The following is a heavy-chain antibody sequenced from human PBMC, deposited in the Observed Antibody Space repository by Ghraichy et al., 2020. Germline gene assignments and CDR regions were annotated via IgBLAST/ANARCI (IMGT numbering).Heavy chain of an antibody. V-gene: IGHV4-59*01. J-gene: IGHJ3*02. CDR3: ARGFDTAMVYDAFDI. D-gene: IGHD5-18*01. CDR2: IYYSGST. CDR1: GGSISSYY. Sequence: SQTLSLTCTVSGGSISSYYWSWIRQPPGKGLEWIGYIYYSGSTNYNPSLKSRVTISVDTSKNQFSLKLSSVTAADTAVYYCARGFDTAMVYDAFDIWGQGTMVTVSS.